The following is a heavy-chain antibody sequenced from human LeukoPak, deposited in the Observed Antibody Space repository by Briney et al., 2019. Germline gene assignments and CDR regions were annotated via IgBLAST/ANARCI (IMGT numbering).Heavy chain of an antibody. D-gene: IGHD4-17*01. CDR3: ARISYGHYNYYMDV. CDR2: ITSSSSTI. V-gene: IGHV3-48*01. Sequence: GGSLRLSCAASGFSFSSYSMNWVRQAPGRGLEWVSYITSSSSTIYYADSVKGRFTISRDNAKNSLYLQMNSLRAEDTAVNYCARISYGHYNYYMDVWGKGTTVTVSS. CDR1: GFSFSSYS. J-gene: IGHJ6*03.